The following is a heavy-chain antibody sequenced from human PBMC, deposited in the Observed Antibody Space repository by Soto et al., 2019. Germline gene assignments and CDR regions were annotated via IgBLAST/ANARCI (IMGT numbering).Heavy chain of an antibody. Sequence: QVHLVESGGGVVQSGRSLRLSCAASGFTFSNYGMHWVRQAPGKGLEWVAAIWTDGSNKKYADSVKGRFTVSRDNSKNTLYLELNNLRVEDTALYYCARVVYTYGTHLLDYWGQGTRVTVSS. CDR3: ARVVYTYGTHLLDY. V-gene: IGHV3-33*01. D-gene: IGHD5-18*01. CDR1: GFTFSNYG. J-gene: IGHJ4*02. CDR2: IWTDGSNK.